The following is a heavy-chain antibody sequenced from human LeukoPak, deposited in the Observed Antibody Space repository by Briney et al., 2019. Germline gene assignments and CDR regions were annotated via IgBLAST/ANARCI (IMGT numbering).Heavy chain of an antibody. CDR1: GFTFSSYA. CDR3: ARLGFLYYYYYGMDV. J-gene: IGHJ6*02. Sequence: GGSLRLSCAASGFTFSSYAMSWVRQAPGKGLEWVSAISGSGGGTYYADSVKGRFTISRDNSKNTLYLQMNSLRAEDTAVYYCARLGFLYYYYYGMDVWGQGTTVTVSS. CDR2: ISGSGGGT. D-gene: IGHD5-12*01. V-gene: IGHV3-23*01.